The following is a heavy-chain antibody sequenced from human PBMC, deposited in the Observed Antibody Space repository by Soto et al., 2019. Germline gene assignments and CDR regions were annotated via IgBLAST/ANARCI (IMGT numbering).Heavy chain of an antibody. V-gene: IGHV3-23*01. J-gene: IGHJ3*02. Sequence: EVQLLESGGGLVQPGGSLRLSCAASAFTFSSYAMSWVRQAPGKGLEWVSAISGSGGSTYYADSVKGRFTISRDNSKNTLYLQMNSLRAEDTAVYYCAKVSRHFVDAFDIWGQGTMVTVSS. D-gene: IGHD3-9*01. CDR3: AKVSRHFVDAFDI. CDR2: ISGSGGST. CDR1: AFTFSSYA.